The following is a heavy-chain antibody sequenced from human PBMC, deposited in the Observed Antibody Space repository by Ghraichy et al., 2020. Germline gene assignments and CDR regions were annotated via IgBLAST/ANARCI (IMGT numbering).Heavy chain of an antibody. CDR2: ISSNGGST. CDR3: VKAAAADRRQAGFDY. CDR1: GFTFSSYA. D-gene: IGHD6-13*01. V-gene: IGHV3-64D*06. J-gene: IGHJ4*02. Sequence: GGSLRLSCSASGFTFSSYAMHWVRQAPGKGLEYVSAISSNGGSTYYADSVKGRFTISRDNSKNTLYLQMSSLRAEDTAVYYCVKAAAADRRQAGFDYWGQGTLVTVSS.